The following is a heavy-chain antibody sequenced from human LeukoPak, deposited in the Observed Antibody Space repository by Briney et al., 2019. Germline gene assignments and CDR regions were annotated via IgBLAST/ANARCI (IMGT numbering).Heavy chain of an antibody. CDR1: GYTFTGYY. V-gene: IGHV1-2*02. D-gene: IGHD2-15*01. J-gene: IGHJ6*03. CDR2: INPNSGGT. CDR3: ARGSRYCSGGSCYYMDV. Sequence: ASVKVSCKASGYTFTGYYMHWVRQAPGQGLEWMGWINPNSGGTNYAQKFQGRVTMTRDTSISTGYMELSRLRSDDTAVYYCARGSRYCSGGSCYYMDVWGKGTTVTVSS.